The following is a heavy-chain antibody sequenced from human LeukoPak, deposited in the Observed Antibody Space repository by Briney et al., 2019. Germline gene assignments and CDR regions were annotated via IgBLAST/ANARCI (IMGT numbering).Heavy chain of an antibody. CDR2: ISYDGSNK. Sequence: GGSLRLSCAASGFTFSSYAMHWVRQAPGKGLEWVAVISYDGSNKYYADSVKGRFTISRDNSKNTLYLQMNSLRAEDTAVYYCARELRPMTTVTTFQAFDIWGQGTMVTVSS. V-gene: IGHV3-30*04. D-gene: IGHD4-17*01. CDR1: GFTFSSYA. CDR3: ARELRPMTTVTTFQAFDI. J-gene: IGHJ3*02.